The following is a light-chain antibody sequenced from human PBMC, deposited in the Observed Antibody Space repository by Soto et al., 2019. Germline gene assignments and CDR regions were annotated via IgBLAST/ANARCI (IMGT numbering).Light chain of an antibody. CDR3: QKYNSAPLT. CDR1: QDITSY. J-gene: IGKJ4*01. Sequence: DIQMTQSPSSLSASVGDRVTITCQASQDITSYLNWYQHKPGKAPKLLIYDASILEAGVPPRFSGSGSGTDFTLTISSLQPEDVATYYCQKYNSAPLTFGGGTKVEIK. V-gene: IGKV1-33*01. CDR2: DAS.